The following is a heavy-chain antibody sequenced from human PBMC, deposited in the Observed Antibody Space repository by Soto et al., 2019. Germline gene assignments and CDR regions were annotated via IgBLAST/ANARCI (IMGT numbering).Heavy chain of an antibody. V-gene: IGHV3-30*18. J-gene: IGHJ4*02. Sequence: QVQLVESGGGVVQPGRSLRLSCAASGFTFSSYGMHSVRQAPGKGLEWVAVISYDGSNEYYADSVKGRFTISRDNSKNTLYLQMNSLRAEDTAVYYCAKDAGGSSYFDYWGQGTLVTVSS. CDR1: GFTFSSYG. D-gene: IGHD1-26*01. CDR3: AKDAGGSSYFDY. CDR2: ISYDGSNE.